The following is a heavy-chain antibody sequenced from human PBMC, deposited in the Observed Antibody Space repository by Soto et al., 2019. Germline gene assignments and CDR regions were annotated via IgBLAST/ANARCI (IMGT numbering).Heavy chain of an antibody. D-gene: IGHD4-17*01. CDR1: GYRFPSFG. CDR3: ARVRFGDAFDY. Sequence: QVQLVQSGPEVKKPGASVKVSCEVSGYRFPSFGINWVRQAPGQGLEWVGWVNPDNHNTNYAQNLQHRVSLTTDTSTNTAFLELMDLTSDDTAVYYCARVRFGDAFDYCGQGTLVTVSS. CDR2: VNPDNHNT. J-gene: IGHJ4*02. V-gene: IGHV1-18*01.